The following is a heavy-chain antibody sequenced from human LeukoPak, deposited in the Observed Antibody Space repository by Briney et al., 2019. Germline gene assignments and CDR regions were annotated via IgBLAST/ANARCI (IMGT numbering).Heavy chain of an antibody. Sequence: EASVKVSCKPSGYTFTDHHIHWMRRVPGQGLEWVGWIVPKSGDTKYAETFQGRVTMTRDTSINTVFMELSSRGPDDTATYYCAVSLEVPWIPAFDHWGQGTLVTVSS. V-gene: IGHV1-2*02. CDR2: IVPKSGDT. J-gene: IGHJ4*02. CDR1: GYTFTDHH. D-gene: IGHD5/OR15-5a*01. CDR3: AVSLEVPWIPAFDH.